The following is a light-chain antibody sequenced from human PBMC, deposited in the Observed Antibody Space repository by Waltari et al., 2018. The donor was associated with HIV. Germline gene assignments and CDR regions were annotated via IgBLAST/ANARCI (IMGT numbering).Light chain of an antibody. CDR1: NSDVGAYNY. V-gene: IGLV2-14*01. CDR3: SSYTITTAIV. J-gene: IGLJ2*01. Sequence: QSALTQPASVSGSPGPSITISCTGTNSDVGAYNYVSWYQQHPGKAPKSLIYEVTHRPTGSSNRFSGSKSGNTASMTISGLQPEDEADYYCSSYTITTAIVFGGGTKLTVL. CDR2: EVT.